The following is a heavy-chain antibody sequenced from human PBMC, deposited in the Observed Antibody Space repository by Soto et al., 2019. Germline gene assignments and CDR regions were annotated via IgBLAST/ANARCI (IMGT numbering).Heavy chain of an antibody. J-gene: IGHJ6*02. CDR1: GYTFTSYG. CDR3: ARGPVYDILTGGYYYYGMDV. D-gene: IGHD3-9*01. Sequence: GASVKVSCKASGYTFTSYGISCVRQAPGQGLEWMGWISAYNGNTNYAQKLQGRVTMTTDTSTSTAYMELRSLRSDDTAVYYCARGPVYDILTGGYYYYGMDVWGQGTTVTVSS. V-gene: IGHV1-18*04. CDR2: ISAYNGNT.